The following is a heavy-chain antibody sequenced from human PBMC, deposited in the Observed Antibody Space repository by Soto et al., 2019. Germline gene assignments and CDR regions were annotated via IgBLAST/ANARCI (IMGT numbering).Heavy chain of an antibody. CDR3: IYRRAAYDYHGLDV. CDR2: LYFNGDR. CDR1: GFSLSSSGVG. D-gene: IGHD6-25*01. Sequence: SGPTLVNPTQTLTLTCTFSGFSLSSSGVGVGWIRQPPGKSLEWLAVLYFNGDRRRSPSLENRLTITKDTSKNQVILTMTNMDPVDTATYYCIYRRAAYDYHGLDVWGQGATVTVSS. V-gene: IGHV2-5*01. J-gene: IGHJ6*02.